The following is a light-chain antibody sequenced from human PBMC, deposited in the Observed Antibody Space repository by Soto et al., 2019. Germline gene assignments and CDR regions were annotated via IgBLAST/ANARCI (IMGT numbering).Light chain of an antibody. CDR1: ESISGS. J-gene: IGKJ1*01. Sequence: DIEMTQSPSTLSASIGDGVTITCRASESISGSLAWYQQQPGKAPKLLIYDASNLESGFPSRFSGSGSGTEFTLAISSLQADDFATYYCQQYNNYPRTFGQGTKVEI. V-gene: IGKV1-5*01. CDR3: QQYNNYPRT. CDR2: DAS.